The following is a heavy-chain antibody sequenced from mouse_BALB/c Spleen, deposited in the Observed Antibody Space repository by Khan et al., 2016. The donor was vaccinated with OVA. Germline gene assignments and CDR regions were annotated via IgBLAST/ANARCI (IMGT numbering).Heavy chain of an antibody. Sequence: DLVKPGASVRLSCKASGYTFTSYWINWIKQRPGQGLEWVGHIGPGSGNPYYNEIFTDKATLTVDTYSSTVYIQLSSLSSEDSAVYFCASSNYYGNGLYAMDYWGQGTSFTVSS. J-gene: IGHJ4*01. CDR1: GYTFTSYW. D-gene: IGHD1-1*01. V-gene: IGHV1S41*01. CDR3: ASSNYYGNGLYAMDY. CDR2: IGPGSGNP.